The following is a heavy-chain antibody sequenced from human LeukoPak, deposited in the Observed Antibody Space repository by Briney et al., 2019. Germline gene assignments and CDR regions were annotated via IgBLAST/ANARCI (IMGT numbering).Heavy chain of an antibody. CDR1: GYTFTGYY. J-gene: IGHJ3*02. CDR2: ISPNSGDT. D-gene: IGHD5-24*01. Sequence: ASVKVSCKASGYTFTGYYIHWVRQAPGQGLEWMGWISPNSGDTNYARRFQGRVTMTRDASISTAYMELSSLRSDDTAVYYCARVVDGYNYGAFDIWGQGTVVTVSS. CDR3: ARVVDGYNYGAFDI. V-gene: IGHV1-2*02.